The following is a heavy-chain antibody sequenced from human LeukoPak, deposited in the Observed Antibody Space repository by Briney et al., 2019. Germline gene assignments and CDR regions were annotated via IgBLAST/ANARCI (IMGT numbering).Heavy chain of an antibody. Sequence: SVKVSCKASGGTFSSYAISWVRQAPGQGLEWMGGIIPIFGTANYAQKFQGRVTITADESTSTAYMELSSLRSEDTAVYYCARARYCSSTSCSQNYYYYHMGVWGKGTTVTVSS. J-gene: IGHJ6*03. CDR3: ARARYCSSTSCSQNYYYYHMGV. CDR2: IIPIFGTA. V-gene: IGHV1-69*13. D-gene: IGHD2-2*01. CDR1: GGTFSSYA.